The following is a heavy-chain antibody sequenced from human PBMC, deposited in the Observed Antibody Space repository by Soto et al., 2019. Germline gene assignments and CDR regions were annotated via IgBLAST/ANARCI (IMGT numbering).Heavy chain of an antibody. J-gene: IGHJ6*02. CDR3: ARGRPAAEGDYYGMDV. Sequence: SETLSLTCTVSGGSISSYYWSWIRQPPGKGLEWIGYIYYSGSTNYNPSLKSRVTISVDTSKNQFSLKLSSVTAADTAVYYCARGRPAAEGDYYGMDVWGQGTTVTVSS. D-gene: IGHD2-2*01. V-gene: IGHV4-59*01. CDR2: IYYSGST. CDR1: GGSISSYY.